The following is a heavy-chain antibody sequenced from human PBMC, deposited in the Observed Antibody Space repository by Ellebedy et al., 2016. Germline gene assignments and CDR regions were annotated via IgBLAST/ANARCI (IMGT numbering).Heavy chain of an antibody. D-gene: IGHD4-11*01. Sequence: SETLSLTXAVYGGSFSDYYWSWIRQPPGKGLEWIGEINHSGSTDYNPSLKSRVTISVDTSKNQFSLKLSSVTAADSALYYCARGKGLTTPFDYWGQGTLVTVSS. V-gene: IGHV4-34*01. CDR1: GGSFSDYY. J-gene: IGHJ4*02. CDR3: ARGKGLTTPFDY. CDR2: INHSGST.